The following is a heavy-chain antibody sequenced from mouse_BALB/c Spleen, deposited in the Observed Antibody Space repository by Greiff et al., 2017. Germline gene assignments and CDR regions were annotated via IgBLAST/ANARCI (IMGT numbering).Heavy chain of an antibody. CDR1: GYSITSDYA. J-gene: IGHJ4*01. V-gene: IGHV3-2*02. CDR3: ARLRDDYPYAMDY. D-gene: IGHD2-4*01. CDR2: ISYSGST. Sequence: EVQLQGSGPGLVKPSQSLSLTCTVTGYSITSDYAWNWIRQFPGNKLEWMGYISYSGSTSYNPSLKSRISITRDTSKNQFFLQLNSVTTEDTATYYCARLRDDYPYAMDYWGQGTSVTVSS.